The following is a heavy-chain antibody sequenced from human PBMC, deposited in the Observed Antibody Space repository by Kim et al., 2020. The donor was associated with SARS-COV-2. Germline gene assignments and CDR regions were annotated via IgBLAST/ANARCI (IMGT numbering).Heavy chain of an antibody. CDR3: AKGAFGGYVEY. V-gene: IGHV3-23*05. Sequence: GGSLRLSCAASGFTFTTYAMNWVRQAPGKGLEWVAHVYNSAVTTNYAESVKGRFTISRDNFQNMVYLQMNSLRAEDTAVYFCAKGAFGGYVEYWGQGILVTVSS. J-gene: IGHJ4*02. CDR2: VYNSAVTT. D-gene: IGHD3-16*01. CDR1: GFTFTTYA.